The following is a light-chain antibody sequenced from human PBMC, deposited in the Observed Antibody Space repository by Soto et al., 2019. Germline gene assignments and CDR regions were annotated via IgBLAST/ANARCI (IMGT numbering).Light chain of an antibody. CDR1: QDSSNY. CDR2: DAS. Sequence: DIQMTQSPSSLSASVGDRVTITCQASQDSSNYLNWYQQKPGKAPKLLIYDASNLETGVPSRFSGSGSVTQFTFTISSLQPEDIETYYCQQYDSLPVTFGQGTKLEIK. J-gene: IGKJ2*01. V-gene: IGKV1-33*01. CDR3: QQYDSLPVT.